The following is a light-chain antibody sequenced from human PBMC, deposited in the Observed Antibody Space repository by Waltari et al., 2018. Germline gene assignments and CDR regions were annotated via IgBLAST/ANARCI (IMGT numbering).Light chain of an antibody. J-gene: IGKJ4*01. CDR2: AAS. Sequence: DIQVTQSPSFLSASVGDRVPIPCRASQGISSYLAWHQQKPGKAPKLLIYAASTLQSGGPSRFSGSGSGTEFTLTISSLQPEDFATYYCQQYKSYPLTFGGGTKVEI. CDR3: QQYKSYPLT. CDR1: QGISSY. V-gene: IGKV1-9*01.